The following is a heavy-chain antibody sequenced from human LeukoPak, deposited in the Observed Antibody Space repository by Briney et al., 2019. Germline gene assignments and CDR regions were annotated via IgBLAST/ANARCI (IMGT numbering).Heavy chain of an antibody. V-gene: IGHV4-59*01. J-gene: IGHJ6*03. CDR2: IYYSGTT. CDR1: GGSFSSYY. D-gene: IGHD3-22*01. CDR3: ARVRRYYYDSSGYPDGYYYYMDV. Sequence: SETLSLTCTVSGGSFSSYYWSWIRQPPGKGLEWIGYIYYSGTTNYNPSLKSRVTMSVDTSENQYSLKLSSVTAADTAVYYCARVRRYYYDSSGYPDGYYYYMDVWGKGTTVTVSS.